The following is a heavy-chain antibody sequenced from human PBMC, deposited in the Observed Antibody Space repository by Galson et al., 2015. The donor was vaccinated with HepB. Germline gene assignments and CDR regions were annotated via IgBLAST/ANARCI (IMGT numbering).Heavy chain of an antibody. CDR1: GYSFTSYW. D-gene: IGHD3-3*01. V-gene: IGHV5-51*03. CDR2: IYPGDSDT. J-gene: IGHJ4*02. CDR3: ARVGNKIFGVADIYYFDY. Sequence: QSGAEVKKPGESLKISCKGSGYSFTSYWIGWVRQMPGKGLEWMGIIYPGDSDTRYSPSFQGQVTISADKSISTAYLQWSSLKASDTAMYYCARVGNKIFGVADIYYFDYRGQGTLVTVSS.